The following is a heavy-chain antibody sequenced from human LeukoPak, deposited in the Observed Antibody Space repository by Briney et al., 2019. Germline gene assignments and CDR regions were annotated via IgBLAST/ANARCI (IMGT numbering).Heavy chain of an antibody. CDR1: VGSISSGGYY. J-gene: IGHJ4*02. V-gene: IGHV4-30-2*01. D-gene: IGHD2-2*01. Sequence: KPSQTLSLTCTVAVGSISSGGYYWSWIRQPPGKGLEWIAYISAAGTTFYNPSLKSRVTISLDRSKNQFSLNLTSITAADTAVYYCAGQNVPTPHDCWGQGTQVTVSS. CDR2: ISAAGTT. CDR3: AGQNVPTPHDC.